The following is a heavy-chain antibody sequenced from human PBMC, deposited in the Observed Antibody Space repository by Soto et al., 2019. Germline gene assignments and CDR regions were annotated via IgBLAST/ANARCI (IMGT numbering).Heavy chain of an antibody. CDR2: IVPIYRTA. D-gene: IGHD6-13*01. CDR1: GGTFSSYR. Sequence: ASVKVSFKASGGTFSSYRINWVRQAPGQGLEWVGGIVPIYRTADYAQKFQGRVTITADESARTAYLEVRSLKSQDTAVYYCARDSGAKLSSSWGQGTLVTVSS. CDR3: ARDSGAKLSSS. V-gene: IGHV1-69*13. J-gene: IGHJ4*02.